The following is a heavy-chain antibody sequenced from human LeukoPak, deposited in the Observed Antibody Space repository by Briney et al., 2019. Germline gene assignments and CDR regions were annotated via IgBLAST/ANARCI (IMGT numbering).Heavy chain of an antibody. CDR1: VFTFSIYA. V-gene: IGHV3-23*01. D-gene: IGHD3-10*01. CDR3: AKDALSGSGTYSWGNLDV. CDR2: ISGKGRSS. Sequence: GGCLRLSCASSVFTFSIYAMLWVSQAPGKGLEWVLGISGKGRSSQNGDTVNGRFIITRDKSKNTMYAQINSLRAEDTAVYYCAKDALSGSGTYSWGNLDVWGKGTTVTVSS. J-gene: IGHJ6*04.